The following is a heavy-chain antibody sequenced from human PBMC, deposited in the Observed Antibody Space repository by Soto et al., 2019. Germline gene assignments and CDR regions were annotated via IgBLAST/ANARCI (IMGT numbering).Heavy chain of an antibody. D-gene: IGHD6-19*01. V-gene: IGHV3-23*01. CDR1: GFTFSSYA. J-gene: IGHJ4*02. Sequence: EVQLLESGGGLVQPGGSLRLSCAASGFTFSSYAMSWVRQAPGKGLEWVSAISGSGGSTYYADSVKGRFTISRDNSKNTLYLQMNSLRAEDTAVYYCAKKKAMAGIKSLYFDYWGQGTLVTVSS. CDR2: ISGSGGST. CDR3: AKKKAMAGIKSLYFDY.